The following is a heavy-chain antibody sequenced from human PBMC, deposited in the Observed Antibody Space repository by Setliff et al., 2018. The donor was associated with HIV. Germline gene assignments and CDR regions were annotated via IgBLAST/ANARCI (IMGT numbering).Heavy chain of an antibody. CDR2: ISSGRRYI. CDR3: AKSPPGSSFLLMDV. V-gene: IGHV3-21*01. J-gene: IGHJ6*04. CDR1: GFTFSTYG. D-gene: IGHD6-6*01. Sequence: GGSLRLSCAASGFTFSTYGMNWVRRAPGKGLEWVSSISSGRRYIYYADSVKGRFTISRDNSKNTLYLQMNSLRTEDTAVYYCAKSPPGSSFLLMDVWGKGTTVTVSS.